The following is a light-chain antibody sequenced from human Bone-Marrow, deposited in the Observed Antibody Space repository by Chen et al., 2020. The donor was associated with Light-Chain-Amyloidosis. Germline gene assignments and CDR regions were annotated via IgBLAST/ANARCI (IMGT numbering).Light chain of an antibody. CDR2: GVT. V-gene: IGLV2-23*02. CDR1: SSDIGTYSL. Sequence: QSALTQPASVSGSPGQSITISCTGTSSDIGTYSLVSWYQHHPGKAPKLMIYGVTKRPSGVSDRFSGSRSGNTASLTISGLQAEDEADYYCCSYAGSNTFLFGGGTQLTVL. CDR3: CSYAGSNTFL. J-gene: IGLJ2*01.